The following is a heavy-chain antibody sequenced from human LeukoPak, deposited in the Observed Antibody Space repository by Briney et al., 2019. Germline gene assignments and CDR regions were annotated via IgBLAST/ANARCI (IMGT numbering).Heavy chain of an antibody. V-gene: IGHV3-23*01. CDR1: GFTFSSYR. Sequence: GGSLRLSCAASGFTFSSYRMHWVRQTPGKGLEWVSTISSSGGSTYYADSVKGRFTISRDNSKSTLYLQMNSLRAEDTAVYYCSKDRDVTMFGVVIIRARDYWGQGTLVTVSS. CDR2: ISSSGGST. D-gene: IGHD3-3*01. J-gene: IGHJ4*02. CDR3: SKDRDVTMFGVVIIRARDY.